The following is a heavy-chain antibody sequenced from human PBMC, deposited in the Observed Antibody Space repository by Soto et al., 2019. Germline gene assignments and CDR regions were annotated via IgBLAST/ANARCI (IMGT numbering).Heavy chain of an antibody. CDR3: ARGGPNNSSSWYHRPFDY. D-gene: IGHD6-13*01. Sequence: SETLSLTCTVSGGSISSGGYYWSWIRQHPGKGLEWIGYIYYSGSTYYNPSLKSRVTISVDTSKNQFSLKLSSVTAADTAVYYCARGGPNNSSSWYHRPFDYWGQGTLVTVSS. V-gene: IGHV4-31*03. CDR2: IYYSGST. CDR1: GGSISSGGYY. J-gene: IGHJ4*02.